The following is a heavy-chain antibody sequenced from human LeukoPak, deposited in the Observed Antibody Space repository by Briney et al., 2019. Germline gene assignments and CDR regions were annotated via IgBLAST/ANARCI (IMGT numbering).Heavy chain of an antibody. V-gene: IGHV3-30*03. J-gene: IGHJ6*02. D-gene: IGHD3-3*01. CDR2: ISYDGSNK. Sequence: HPGGSLRLSCAASGFTFSSYGMHWVRQAPGKGLEWVAVISYDGSNKYYADSVKGRFTISRDNSKNTLYLQMNSLRAEDTAVYYCARDSSTYDFWSGYYRWYYYGMDVWGQGTTVTVSS. CDR3: ARDSSTYDFWSGYYRWYYYGMDV. CDR1: GFTFSSYG.